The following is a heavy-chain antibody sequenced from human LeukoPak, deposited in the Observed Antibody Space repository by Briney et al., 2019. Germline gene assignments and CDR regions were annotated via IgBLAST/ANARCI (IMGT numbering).Heavy chain of an antibody. CDR3: AKDNVAAAGRYFDY. D-gene: IGHD6-13*01. Sequence: GGSLRLSCAASGFTFSNYGMHWVRQAPGKGLEGVALISYDGSNKYFADSVKGRFTISRDNSKNTLYLQMHSLRAEDTAVYYCAKDNVAAAGRYFDYWGQGTLVTVSS. J-gene: IGHJ4*02. CDR2: ISYDGSNK. CDR1: GFTFSNYG. V-gene: IGHV3-30*18.